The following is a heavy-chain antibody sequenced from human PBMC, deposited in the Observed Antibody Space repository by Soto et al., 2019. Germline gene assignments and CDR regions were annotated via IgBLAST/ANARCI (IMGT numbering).Heavy chain of an antibody. J-gene: IGHJ4*02. CDR1: GFSVGDMY. D-gene: IGHD1-26*01. CDR2: LYSGGTT. Sequence: GGSLRLSCTVSGFSVGDMYMNWVRQAPGKGLEWVSVLYSGGTTYYADSVKGRFTISRDNSKNTLYLQMDSLGADDTAVYYCARARGSYRFAFAYWGQGALVTVSS. V-gene: IGHV3-53*01. CDR3: ARARGSYRFAFAY.